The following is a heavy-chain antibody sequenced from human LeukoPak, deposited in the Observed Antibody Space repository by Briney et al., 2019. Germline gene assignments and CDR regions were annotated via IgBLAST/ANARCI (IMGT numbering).Heavy chain of an antibody. CDR3: ASSDSSGYYVSFDI. CDR1: GGSISSSSYY. D-gene: IGHD3-22*01. Sequence: SETLSLTCTVSGGSISSSSYYWGWIRQPPGKGLEWIGSIYYSGSTYYNPSLKSRVTISVDTSKNQFSLKLSSVTAADTAVYYCASSDSSGYYVSFDIWGQGTMVTVSS. J-gene: IGHJ3*02. V-gene: IGHV4-39*07. CDR2: IYYSGST.